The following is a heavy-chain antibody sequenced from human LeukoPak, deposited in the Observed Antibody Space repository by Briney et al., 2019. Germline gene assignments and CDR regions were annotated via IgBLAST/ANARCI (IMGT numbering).Heavy chain of an antibody. D-gene: IGHD7-27*01. J-gene: IGHJ4*02. V-gene: IGHV3-48*02. CDR1: GFTFNAYS. CDR3: ARDLNWAFDY. Sequence: PGGSLRLSCAASGFTFNAYSMNWVRQAPGKGLEWVSYISRDSGAIYYADSVKGRFTISRDNAKNSLYLQMNSLRDDDTAVYYCARDLNWAFDYWGQGTLVTVSS. CDR2: ISRDSGAI.